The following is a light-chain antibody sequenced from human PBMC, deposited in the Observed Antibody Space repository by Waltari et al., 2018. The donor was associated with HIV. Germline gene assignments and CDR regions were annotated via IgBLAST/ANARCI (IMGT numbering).Light chain of an antibody. V-gene: IGLV3-19*01. J-gene: IGLJ1*01. CDR1: SFRRYS. CDR2: GEN. Sequence: SSELTQDPAVSVALGQTVRITCQGDSFRRYSANWYRQKPGQAPVLVLFGENNWPYGIPDRFSGSSSGDTATLTITGAQAEDDADYYCDSRDTDGRRHVFGTGTTVTVL. CDR3: DSRDTDGRRHV.